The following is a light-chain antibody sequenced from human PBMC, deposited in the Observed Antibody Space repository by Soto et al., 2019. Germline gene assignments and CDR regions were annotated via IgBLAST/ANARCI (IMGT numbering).Light chain of an antibody. CDR1: SSDVGAFNY. J-gene: IGLJ1*01. CDR3: TSYRHNSSFV. CDR2: EVS. Sequence: QSVLTQPAAVSGSPGQSITISCTGTSSDVGAFNYVSWYQQHPGKAPKLMIYEVSNRPSGVSNRFSGFKSGNTASLTISGLQAEDEADYHCTSYRHNSSFVFGPGTKVSVL. V-gene: IGLV2-14*01.